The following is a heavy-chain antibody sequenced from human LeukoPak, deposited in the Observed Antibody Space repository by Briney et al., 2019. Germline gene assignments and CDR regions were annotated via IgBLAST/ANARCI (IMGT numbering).Heavy chain of an antibody. CDR1: GYTFTSYD. CDR3: ARGRGMYYDFWSGYYHWFDP. CDR2: MNPNSGNT. D-gene: IGHD3-3*01. V-gene: IGHV1-8*01. Sequence: ASVKVSCRASGYTFTSYDINWVRQATGQGLEWMGWMNPNSGNTGYAQKFQGRVTMTRNTSISTAYMELSSLRSEDPAVYYCARGRGMYYDFWSGYYHWFDPWGQGTLVTVSS. J-gene: IGHJ5*02.